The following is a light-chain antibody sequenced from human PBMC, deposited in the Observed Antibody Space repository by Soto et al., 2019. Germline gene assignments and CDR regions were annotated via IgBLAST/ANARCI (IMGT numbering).Light chain of an antibody. Sequence: DIQMTQSPSSLSASVGDRVTITCRASQSISRYLNWYQHKTGKAPNLLIYAASNLQSGVPSRFSGSGSGTYFPLTISGLQPEDFATYYCQQSYSFWTFGQGTKVDIK. CDR2: AAS. CDR3: QQSYSFWT. J-gene: IGKJ1*01. CDR1: QSISRY. V-gene: IGKV1-39*01.